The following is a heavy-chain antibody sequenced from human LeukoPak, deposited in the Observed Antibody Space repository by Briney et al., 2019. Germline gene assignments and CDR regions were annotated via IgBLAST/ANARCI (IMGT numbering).Heavy chain of an antibody. J-gene: IGHJ4*02. D-gene: IGHD2-15*01. Sequence: ASVKVSCKASGYSFTGYYMHWVRQAPGQGLEWMGWINPNSGGTNYAQKFQGRVTMTRDTSISTAYMELSRLRSDDTAVYYCARGPLHRRGSXXXHSSFDYWGQXTLVTVS. CDR1: GYSFTGYY. V-gene: IGHV1-2*02. CDR2: INPNSGGT. CDR3: ARGPLHRRGSXXXHSSFDY.